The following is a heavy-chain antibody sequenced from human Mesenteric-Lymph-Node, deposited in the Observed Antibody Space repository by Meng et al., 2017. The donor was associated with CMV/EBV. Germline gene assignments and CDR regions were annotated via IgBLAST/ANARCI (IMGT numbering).Heavy chain of an antibody. D-gene: IGHD4-11*01. CDR3: ARNQPYNNYLYDP. CDR1: GFTFSSYW. Sequence: GGSLRLSCAASGFTFSSYWMHWVRQAPGKGLVWVSRINSDGSSTSYADSVKGRFTISKDNAKNTLYLQMNSLRAEDTAVYYCARNQPYNNYLYDPWGQGTLVTVSS. CDR2: INSDGSST. J-gene: IGHJ5*02. V-gene: IGHV3-74*01.